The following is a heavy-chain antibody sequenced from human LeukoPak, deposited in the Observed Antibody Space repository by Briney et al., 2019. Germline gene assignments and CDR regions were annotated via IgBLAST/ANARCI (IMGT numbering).Heavy chain of an antibody. CDR3: ARYCSSTSCPTWYYFDY. D-gene: IGHD2-2*01. CDR2: ISSSSSTI. Sequence: GGSLRLSCAASGFTFSSYSMNWVRQAPGKGLEWVSYISSSSSTIYYADSVKGRFTISRDNAKNSLYLQMNSLRAEDTAVYYCARYCSSTSCPTWYYFDYWGQGTLVTVSS. V-gene: IGHV3-48*04. J-gene: IGHJ4*02. CDR1: GFTFSSYS.